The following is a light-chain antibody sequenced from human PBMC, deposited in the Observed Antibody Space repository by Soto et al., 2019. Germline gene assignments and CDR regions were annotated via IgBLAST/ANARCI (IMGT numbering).Light chain of an antibody. V-gene: IGKV3-20*01. Sequence: EIVLTQSPGPLSLSPGERATLSCRASQSVSSSYLAWYQQKPGQAPRLLIYGASSRATGIPDRFSGSGSGTDFTLTISRLEPEDFAVYYCQHQGTFGQGTKVEI. CDR1: QSVSSSY. CDR2: GAS. J-gene: IGKJ1*01. CDR3: QHQGT.